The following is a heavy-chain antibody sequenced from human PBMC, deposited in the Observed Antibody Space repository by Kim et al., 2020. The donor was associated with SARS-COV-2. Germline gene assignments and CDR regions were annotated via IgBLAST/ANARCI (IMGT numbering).Heavy chain of an antibody. J-gene: IGHJ3*02. CDR2: ISSSSSYI. CDR3: ARDPESSGWFPGPVGGDAFDI. D-gene: IGHD6-19*01. V-gene: IGHV3-21*01. CDR1: GFTFSSYS. Sequence: GGSLRLSCAASGFTFSSYSMNWVRQAPGKGLEWVSSISSSSSYIYYADSVKGRFTISRDNAKNSLYLQMNSLRAEDTAVYYCARDPESSGWFPGPVGGDAFDIWGQGTMVTVSS.